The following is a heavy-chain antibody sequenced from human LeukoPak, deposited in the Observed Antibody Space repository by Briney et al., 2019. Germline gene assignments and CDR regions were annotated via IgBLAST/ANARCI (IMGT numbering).Heavy chain of an antibody. D-gene: IGHD5-18*01. CDR1: GFTFADYA. J-gene: IGHJ4*02. CDR2: IRSKVFGGTT. V-gene: IGHV3-49*03. Sequence: PGGSLRLSCTASGFTFADYAMSWFRQAPGKGLEWVSFIRSKVFGGTTEYAASVKGRFTISRDDSKSIAYLQMKSLKTEDTAVYYCTRERARGYSYGDPGYWGQGTLVTVSS. CDR3: TRERARGYSYGDPGY.